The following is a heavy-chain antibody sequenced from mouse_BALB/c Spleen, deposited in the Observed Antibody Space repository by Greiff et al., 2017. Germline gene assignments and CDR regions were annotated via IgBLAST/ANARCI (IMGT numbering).Heavy chain of an antibody. V-gene: IGHV7-1*02. D-gene: IGHD2-1*01. CDR1: GFTFSDFY. CDR2: RRNKANDYTT. Sequence: EVKVVESGGGLVQPGGSLRLSCATSGFTFSDFYMEWVRQPPGKRLEWIAARRNKANDYTTEYSASVKGRFIVSRDTSQSILYLQMNALRAEDTAIYYCARDATGPYGTFDYWGQGTTLTVSS. CDR3: ARDATGPYGTFDY. J-gene: IGHJ2*01.